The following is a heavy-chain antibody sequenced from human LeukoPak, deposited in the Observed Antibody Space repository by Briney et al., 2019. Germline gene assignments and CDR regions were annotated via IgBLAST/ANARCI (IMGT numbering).Heavy chain of an antibody. CDR3: AKDQDGSGSFDY. CDR2: ISGSGGST. CDR1: GFTFSSYG. J-gene: IGHJ4*02. Sequence: PGGSLRLSCAASGFTFSSYGMSWVRQAPGKGQEWVSAISGSGGSTYYADSVKGRFTISRDNSKNTLYLQMNSLRAEDTAVYYCAKDQDGSGSFDYWGQGTLVTVSS. D-gene: IGHD3-10*01. V-gene: IGHV3-23*01.